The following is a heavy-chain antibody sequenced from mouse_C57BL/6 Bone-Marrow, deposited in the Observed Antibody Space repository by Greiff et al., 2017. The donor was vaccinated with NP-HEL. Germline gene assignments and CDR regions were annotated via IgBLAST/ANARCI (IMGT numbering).Heavy chain of an antibody. CDR1: GFTFSDYY. V-gene: IGHV5-16*01. J-gene: IGHJ4*01. D-gene: IGHD2-3*01. Sequence: EVQLVESEGGLVQPGSSMKLSCTASGFTFSDYYMAWVRQVPEKGLEWVANINYDGSSTYYLDSLKSRFIISRDNAKNILYLQMSSLKSEDTATYYCARDGRMVTGYAMDYWGQGTSVTVSS. CDR2: INYDGSST. CDR3: ARDGRMVTGYAMDY.